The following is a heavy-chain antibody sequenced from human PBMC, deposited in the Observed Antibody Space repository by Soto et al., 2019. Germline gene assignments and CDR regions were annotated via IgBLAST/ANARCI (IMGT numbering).Heavy chain of an antibody. Sequence: PGESLKISCKGSGYSFTSYWISWVRQMPGKGLEWMGRIDPSDSYTNYSPSFQGHVTISADKSISTAYLQWSSLKASDTAMYYCATSRSLSTNWFDPWGQGTLVTVS. V-gene: IGHV5-10-1*01. J-gene: IGHJ5*02. CDR2: IDPSDSYT. D-gene: IGHD3-16*02. CDR1: GYSFTSYW. CDR3: ATSRSLSTNWFDP.